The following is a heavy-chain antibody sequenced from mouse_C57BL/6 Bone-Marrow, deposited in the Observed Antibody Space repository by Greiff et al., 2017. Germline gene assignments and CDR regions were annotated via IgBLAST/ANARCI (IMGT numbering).Heavy chain of an antibody. V-gene: IGHV1-55*01. J-gene: IGHJ1*03. CDR2: IYPGSGST. D-gene: IGHD4-1*01. Sequence: QVQLQQSGAELVKPGASVKMSCKASGYTFTSYWITWVKQRPGQGLEWIGDIYPGSGSTNYNEKFKSKATLTVDTSSSTAYMPLSSLNSEDSAVYYGARENCDWYFDVWGTGTTVTVSS. CDR1: GYTFTSYW. CDR3: ARENCDWYFDV.